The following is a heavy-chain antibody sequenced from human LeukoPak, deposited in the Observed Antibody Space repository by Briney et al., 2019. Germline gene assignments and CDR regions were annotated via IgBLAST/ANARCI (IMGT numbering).Heavy chain of an antibody. CDR3: ARERLGTFDY. CDR2: IYTSGST. J-gene: IGHJ4*02. D-gene: IGHD1-1*01. CDR1: GGSISSGSYY. V-gene: IGHV4-61*02. Sequence: SQTLSLTCTVSGGSISSGSYYWSWIRQPAGKGLEWIGRIYTSGSTNYNPSLKSRVTISADTSKNQFSLKLSSVTAADTAVYYCARERLGTFDYWGQGTLVTVSS.